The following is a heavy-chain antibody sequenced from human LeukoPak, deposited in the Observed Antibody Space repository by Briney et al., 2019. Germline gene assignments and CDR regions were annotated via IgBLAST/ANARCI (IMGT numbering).Heavy chain of an antibody. CDR3: ARGRWFGELFDAFDI. V-gene: IGHV3-13*01. Sequence: GGSLRLSCAASGFTFSSYDMHWVRQATGKGLEWVSAIGTAGDTYYPGSVKGRFTISRENAKNSLYLQMNSLRAGDTAVYYCARGRWFGELFDAFDIWGQGTMVTVSS. J-gene: IGHJ3*02. CDR1: GFTFSSYD. CDR2: IGTAGDT. D-gene: IGHD3-10*01.